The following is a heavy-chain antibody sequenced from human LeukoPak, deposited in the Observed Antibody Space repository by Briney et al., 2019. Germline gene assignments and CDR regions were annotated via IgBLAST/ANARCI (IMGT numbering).Heavy chain of an antibody. Sequence: GGSLRLSCAASGFTFSSYSMNWVRQAPGKGLEWVSSISSSSSYIYYADSVKGLFTISRDNAKKSLYLQMTSLRAEDTAVYYCAREGIAAAVNAFDIWGQGTMVTVSS. CDR3: AREGIAAAVNAFDI. D-gene: IGHD6-13*01. J-gene: IGHJ3*02. CDR2: ISSSSSYI. CDR1: GFTFSSYS. V-gene: IGHV3-21*01.